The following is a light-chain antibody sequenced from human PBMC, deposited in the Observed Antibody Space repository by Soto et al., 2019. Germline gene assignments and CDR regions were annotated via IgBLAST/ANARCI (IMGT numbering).Light chain of an antibody. V-gene: IGKV3-11*01. Sequence: EIVLTQSPATLSLSPGERATLSCRASQSVSSYLAWYQQKPAQAPRLLIYDASNRATGIPARFSGSGSGTDFTLTINSVEPEDFAVYYCQQRSNWPITFGQGTRLEIK. CDR2: DAS. J-gene: IGKJ5*01. CDR1: QSVSSY. CDR3: QQRSNWPIT.